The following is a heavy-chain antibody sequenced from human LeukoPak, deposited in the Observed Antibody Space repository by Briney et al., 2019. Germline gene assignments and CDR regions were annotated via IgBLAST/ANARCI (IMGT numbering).Heavy chain of an antibody. D-gene: IGHD5-12*01. CDR3: AKVSGYTRWGPFDY. CDR2: ISGSGDST. J-gene: IGHJ4*02. V-gene: IGHV3-23*01. Sequence: SGGSLRLSCAASGFTLRSYAMNWVRQAPGKGLEWVSTISGSGDSTFYADSVKGRFTISRDISKNTLILHMNSLRAEDTALYYCAKVSGYTRWGPFDYWGQGTLVTVSS. CDR1: GFTLRSYA.